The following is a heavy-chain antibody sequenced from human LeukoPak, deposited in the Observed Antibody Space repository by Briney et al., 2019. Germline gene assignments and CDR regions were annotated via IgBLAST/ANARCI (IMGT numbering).Heavy chain of an antibody. CDR1: GFTFNNYA. J-gene: IGHJ4*02. V-gene: IGHV3-23*01. CDR2: ISNSGGST. Sequence: PGGSLRLSCAASGFTFNNYAMSWVRQAPGKGLEWVSAISNSGGSTYYADSVKGRFTISRDNSKNTLYLQMNSLRAEDTAVYYCARDRDDYVWGIYRYGGYWGQGTLVTVSS. D-gene: IGHD3-16*02. CDR3: ARDRDDYVWGIYRYGGY.